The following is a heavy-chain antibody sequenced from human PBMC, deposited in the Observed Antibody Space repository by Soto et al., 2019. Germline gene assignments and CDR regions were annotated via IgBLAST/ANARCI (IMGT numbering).Heavy chain of an antibody. Sequence: EVQLLESGGGLVQPGGSLRLSCAASGFTFSSYAMSWVHQAPGKGLEWVSAISGSGGSTYYADSVKGRFTISRDNSKNTLYLQMNSLRAEDTAVYYCARDLKGLRVMDVWGQGTTVTVSS. CDR2: ISGSGGST. V-gene: IGHV3-23*01. CDR1: GFTFSSYA. CDR3: ARDLKGLRVMDV. J-gene: IGHJ6*02. D-gene: IGHD3-16*01.